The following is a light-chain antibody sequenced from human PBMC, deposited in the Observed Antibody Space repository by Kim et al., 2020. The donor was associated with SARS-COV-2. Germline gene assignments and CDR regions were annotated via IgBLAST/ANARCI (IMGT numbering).Light chain of an antibody. Sequence: ASLGHRVIITCRASQSITNYLNWYQQIPGKAPKLLIYGASNLQSGVPSRFSGGGSGTEFTLTISSLQAEDFATYYCQQSFSSPPYTFGQGTKLEI. CDR3: QQSFSSPPYT. CDR2: GAS. V-gene: IGKV1-39*01. CDR1: QSITNY. J-gene: IGKJ2*01.